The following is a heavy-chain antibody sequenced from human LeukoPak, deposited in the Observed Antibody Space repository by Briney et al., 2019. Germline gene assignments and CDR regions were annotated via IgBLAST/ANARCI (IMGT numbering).Heavy chain of an antibody. J-gene: IGHJ4*02. Sequence: PSETLSLTCAVYGGSFSGYYWNWIRQPPGKGLEWIGEINHSGSTNYNPSLKSRVTISVDTSKNQFSLKLSSVTAADTAVYYCASSQGFRKSAAVFDYWGQGTLVTVSS. CDR1: GGSFSGYY. CDR2: INHSGST. V-gene: IGHV4-34*01. CDR3: ASSQGFRKSAAVFDY. D-gene: IGHD6-13*01.